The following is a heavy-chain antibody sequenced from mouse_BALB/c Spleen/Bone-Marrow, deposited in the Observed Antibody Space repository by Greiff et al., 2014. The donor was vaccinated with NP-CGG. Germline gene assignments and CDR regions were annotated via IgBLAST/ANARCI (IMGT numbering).Heavy chain of an antibody. Sequence: QVQLQQPGAELLKPGTSMKLSCKASGYTFTRYWMHWVKQRPGQGLEWIGELNPSNGHTNYNGKFKNKATVTVDESSSTAYMQLSSLTSEDSAVYYCARMITTRGFDYWGQGTTLTVSS. CDR3: ARMITTRGFDY. CDR1: GYTFTRYW. D-gene: IGHD2-4*01. CDR2: LNPSNGHT. V-gene: IGHV1S81*02. J-gene: IGHJ2*01.